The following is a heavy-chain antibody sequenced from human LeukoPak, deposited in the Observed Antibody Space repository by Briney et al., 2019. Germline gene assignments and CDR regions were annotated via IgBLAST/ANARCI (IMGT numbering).Heavy chain of an antibody. Sequence: SETLSLTCAVYGGSFSGYYWSWIRQPPGKGLEWIGEINHSGSTNYNPSLKSRVTISVDTSKNQLSLKLSSVTAADTAVYYCARSRVLRGITMIVTRAFDIWGQGTMVTVSS. V-gene: IGHV4-34*01. CDR2: INHSGST. CDR3: ARSRVLRGITMIVTRAFDI. J-gene: IGHJ3*02. D-gene: IGHD3-22*01. CDR1: GGSFSGYY.